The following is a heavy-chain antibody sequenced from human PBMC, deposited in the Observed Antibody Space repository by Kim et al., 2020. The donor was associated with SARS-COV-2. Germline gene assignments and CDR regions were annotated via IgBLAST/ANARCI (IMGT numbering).Heavy chain of an antibody. Sequence: GGSLRLSCTTSGFTFTGYAMSWVRQAPGKGLEWVSSIDGSDGTTYYVDSVKGRFTISRDNSKYTLYLQMNSLGADDTAVYYCMKGGWGWIWDHWGQGTRVTVSS. CDR2: IDGSDGTT. CDR1: GFTFTGYA. V-gene: IGHV3-23*01. D-gene: IGHD2-2*03. CDR3: MKGGWGWIWDH. J-gene: IGHJ4*02.